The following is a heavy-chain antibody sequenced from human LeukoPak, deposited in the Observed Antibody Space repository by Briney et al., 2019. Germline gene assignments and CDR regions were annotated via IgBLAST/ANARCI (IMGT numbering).Heavy chain of an antibody. D-gene: IGHD3-9*01. J-gene: IGHJ6*03. V-gene: IGHV3-30*02. CDR2: IRYDGSNK. CDR1: GFTFSSYG. Sequence: PGGSLRLSCAASGFTFSSYGMHWVRQAPGKGLEWVAFIRYDGSNKYYADSVKGRFTISRDNSKNTLYLQMNSLRAEDTAVYYCAKVGAGILTKRDYYYYYMDVWGKGTTVTVSS. CDR3: AKVGAGILTKRDYYYYYMDV.